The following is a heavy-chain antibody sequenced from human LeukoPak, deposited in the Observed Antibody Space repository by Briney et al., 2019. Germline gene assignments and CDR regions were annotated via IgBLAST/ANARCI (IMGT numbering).Heavy chain of an antibody. J-gene: IGHJ4*02. V-gene: IGHV4-39*01. D-gene: IGHD1-26*01. Sequence: SETLSLTCTVSGGSISSSNYYWGWIRQPPGKGLEWIGSISYSGNTYYNPSLKSRVTISVDPSKNQFSLKLTSVTAADTAVYYCARLYSGSYLGYFDYWGQGTLVSVSS. CDR3: ARLYSGSYLGYFDY. CDR1: GGSISSSNYY. CDR2: ISYSGNT.